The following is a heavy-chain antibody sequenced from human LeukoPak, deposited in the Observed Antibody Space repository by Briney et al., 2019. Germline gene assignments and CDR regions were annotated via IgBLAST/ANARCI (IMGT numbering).Heavy chain of an antibody. D-gene: IGHD4-23*01. J-gene: IGHJ6*02. V-gene: IGHV3-23*01. CDR3: AKVAVENSGDYYYYYGMDV. Sequence: GGSLRLSCAASGFTFSSYAMSWVRQAPGKGLEWVSAISGSGGSTYYADSVKGRFTISRDNSKNTLYLQMNSLRAEDTAVYYCAKVAVENSGDYYYYYGMDVWGQGTTVTVSS. CDR1: GFTFSSYA. CDR2: ISGSGGST.